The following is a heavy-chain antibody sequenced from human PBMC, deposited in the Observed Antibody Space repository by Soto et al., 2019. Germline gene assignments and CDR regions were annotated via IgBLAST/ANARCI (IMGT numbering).Heavy chain of an antibody. CDR3: ARGPVVTPFVDY. V-gene: IGHV4-61*01. Sequence: SETLSLTCTVSGGSVTSGNYYWSWIRQPPGKGLEWIGHIYYSGSTNYNPSLKGRVTISVDASKNQFSLKLSSVTAADTAIYYCARGPVVTPFVDYWGQGTLVTVSS. J-gene: IGHJ4*02. CDR2: IYYSGST. D-gene: IGHD2-21*02. CDR1: GGSVTSGNYY.